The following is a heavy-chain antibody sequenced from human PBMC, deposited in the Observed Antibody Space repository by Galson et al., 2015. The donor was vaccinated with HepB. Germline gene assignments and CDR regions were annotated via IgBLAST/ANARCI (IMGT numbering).Heavy chain of an antibody. D-gene: IGHD6-19*01. Sequence: SLRLSCAASGFTFRTYAMSWVRQTPGQGLQWVSSIAHDRGSPTSVDSVKGRFTISSDNSKTTLHLQMNSLRADDTAVYYCAKATSSGEGYWYFDLWGRGTLVTASS. CDR3: AKATSSGEGYWYFDL. V-gene: IGHV3-23*01. CDR1: GFTFRTYA. CDR2: IAHDRGSP. J-gene: IGHJ2*01.